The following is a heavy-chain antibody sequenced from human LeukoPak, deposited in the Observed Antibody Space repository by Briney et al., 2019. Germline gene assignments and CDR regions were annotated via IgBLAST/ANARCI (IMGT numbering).Heavy chain of an antibody. CDR1: GFSFSGYS. J-gene: IGHJ4*02. CDR3: ARDRDWAVDY. CDR2: IRGTSSAM. Sequence: PGGSLRLSCAASGFSFSGYSMNWVRQARGKGLEWVAHIRGTSSAMNYEASVRGRFPISRDNAKDALFLEMSGLRAEATAVYYCARDRDWAVDYWGQGTLVTVSS. D-gene: IGHD3-9*01. V-gene: IGHV3-48*04.